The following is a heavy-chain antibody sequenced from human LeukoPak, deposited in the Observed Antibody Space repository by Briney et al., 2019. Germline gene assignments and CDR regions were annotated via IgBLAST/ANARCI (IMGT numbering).Heavy chain of an antibody. V-gene: IGHV3-23*01. CDR1: GFTFSSYA. CDR2: ISGSGGST. Sequence: QSGGSLRLSCAASGFTFSSYAMSWVRQAPGKGLEWVSAISGSGGSTYYADSVKGRFTISRDNSKNTLYLQMNSLRAEDTAVYYCAKTTQWLPYYFDYWGQGTLVTVSS. CDR3: AKTTQWLPYYFDY. J-gene: IGHJ4*02. D-gene: IGHD6-19*01.